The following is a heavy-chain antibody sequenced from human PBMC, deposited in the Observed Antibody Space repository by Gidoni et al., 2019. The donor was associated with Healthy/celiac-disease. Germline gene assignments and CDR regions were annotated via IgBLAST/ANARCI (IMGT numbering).Heavy chain of an antibody. CDR2: IGTAGDT. CDR3: ARGGYDSSGGAFDI. J-gene: IGHJ3*02. Sequence: EVQLVESGGGLVQPGGSLRLSCAASGVTFSSYDMHWVRQATGKGLEWVSAIGTAGDTYYPGSVKGRFTISRENAKNSLYLQMNSLRAGDTAVYYCARGGYDSSGGAFDIWGQGTMVTVSS. V-gene: IGHV3-13*04. CDR1: GVTFSSYD. D-gene: IGHD3-22*01.